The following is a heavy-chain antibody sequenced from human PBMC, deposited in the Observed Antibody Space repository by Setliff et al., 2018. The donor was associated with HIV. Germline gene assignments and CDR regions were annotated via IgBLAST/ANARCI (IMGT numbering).Heavy chain of an antibody. CDR3: ARLSPQYSGYDSGAFGY. Sequence: SETLSLTCAVSGYSISSGYYWGWIRQPPGKGLEWIGSTYHSGSTYYNPSLKSRVTISVDTSKNQFSLKLSSVTAADTAVYYCARLSPQYSGYDSGAFGYWGQGTLVTVPQ. V-gene: IGHV4-38-2*01. D-gene: IGHD5-12*01. J-gene: IGHJ4*02. CDR1: GYSISSGYY. CDR2: TYHSGST.